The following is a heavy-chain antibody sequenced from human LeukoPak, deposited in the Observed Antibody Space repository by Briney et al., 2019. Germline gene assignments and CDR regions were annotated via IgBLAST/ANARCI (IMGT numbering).Heavy chain of an antibody. V-gene: IGHV3-21*01. D-gene: IGHD3-22*01. CDR2: ISSSSSYI. CDR1: GFTFSSYS. Sequence: GGSLRLSCAASGFTFSSYSMNWVRQAPRKGLEWVSSISSSSSYIYYADSVKGRFTISRDNAKNSLYLQMNSLRAEDTAVYYCARDSRTYYYDSSGYFDYWGQGTLVTVSS. J-gene: IGHJ4*02. CDR3: ARDSRTYYYDSSGYFDY.